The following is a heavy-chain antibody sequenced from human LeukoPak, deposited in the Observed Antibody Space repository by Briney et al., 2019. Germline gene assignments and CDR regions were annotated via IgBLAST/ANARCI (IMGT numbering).Heavy chain of an antibody. CDR2: IYYSGST. CDR1: GGSISSYY. Sequence: SETLSLTCTVSGGSISSYYWSWIRQPPGKGLEWIGYIYYSGSTNYNPSLKSRVTISVDTSKNQFSLKLSSVTAADTAVYYCARDEYSSGWSDAFDIWGQGTMVTVSS. J-gene: IGHJ3*02. D-gene: IGHD6-19*01. CDR3: ARDEYSSGWSDAFDI. V-gene: IGHV4-59*01.